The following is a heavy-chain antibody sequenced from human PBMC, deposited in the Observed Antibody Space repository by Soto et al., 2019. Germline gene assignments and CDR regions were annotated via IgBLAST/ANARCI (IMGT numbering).Heavy chain of an antibody. Sequence: GGSLRLSCAASGFTFSSYGMHWVRQAPGKGLEWVAVISYDGSNKYYADSVKGRFTITRDNSKNTLYLQMNSLRAEDTAVYYCAKEGAPPRYCSSTSCYYYYMDVWGKGTTVTVSS. V-gene: IGHV3-30*18. CDR1: GFTFSSYG. D-gene: IGHD2-2*01. CDR2: ISYDGSNK. J-gene: IGHJ6*03. CDR3: AKEGAPPRYCSSTSCYYYYMDV.